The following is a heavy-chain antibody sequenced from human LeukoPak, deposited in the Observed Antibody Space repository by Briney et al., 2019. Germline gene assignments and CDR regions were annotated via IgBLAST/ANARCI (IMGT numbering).Heavy chain of an antibody. V-gene: IGHV1-69*04. CDR1: GGTFSSYA. J-gene: IGHJ4*02. CDR3: ARSGVTIFGVVTQDY. Sequence: GSSVKVPCKASGGTFSSYAISWVRQAPGQGLEWMGRIIPILGIANYAQKFQGRVTMTRNTSISTAYMELSSLRSEDTAVYYCARSGVTIFGVVTQDYWGQGTLVTVSS. CDR2: IIPILGIA. D-gene: IGHD3-3*01.